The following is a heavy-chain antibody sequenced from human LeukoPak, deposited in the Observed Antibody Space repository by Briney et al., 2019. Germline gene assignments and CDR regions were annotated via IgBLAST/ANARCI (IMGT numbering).Heavy chain of an antibody. V-gene: IGHV1-18*01. D-gene: IGHD6-19*01. CDR3: ARASGWLTPLDY. CDR2: ISAYNGNT. CDR1: GYTFTIYG. J-gene: IGHJ4*02. Sequence: ASVTVSFTASGYTFTIYGISWVRQAPGQGREWMGWISAYNGNTNYAQKLQGRVTMTTDTSTSTAYMELRSLRSDDTAVYYCARASGWLTPLDYWGQGTLVTVSS.